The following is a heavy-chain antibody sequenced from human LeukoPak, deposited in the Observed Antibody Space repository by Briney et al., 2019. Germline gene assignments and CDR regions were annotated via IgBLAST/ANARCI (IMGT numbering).Heavy chain of an antibody. CDR3: ARANYDILTGHKRDYFDY. J-gene: IGHJ4*02. Sequence: GRSLRLSCAASGSTFSSYGMHWVRQAPGKGLEWVAVIWYDGSNKYYADSVKGRFTISRDNSKNTLYLQMNSLRAEDTAVYYCARANYDILTGHKRDYFDYWGQGTLVTVSS. V-gene: IGHV3-33*01. CDR2: IWYDGSNK. CDR1: GSTFSSYG. D-gene: IGHD3-9*01.